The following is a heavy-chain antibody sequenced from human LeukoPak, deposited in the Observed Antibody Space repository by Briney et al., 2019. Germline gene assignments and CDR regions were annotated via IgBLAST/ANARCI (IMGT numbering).Heavy chain of an antibody. J-gene: IGHJ4*02. D-gene: IGHD6-19*01. CDR2: FSSSGSII. Sequence: GGSLGLPCAASGFTFSSYEMTGVRQAPGKGLEGVLYFSSSGSIIYYADSVKGRFTISRDNAKNSLYLQMNSLRAEDTAVYYCASLGQARYSSFRFDYWGQGTLVTVSS. CDR1: GFTFSSYE. CDR3: ASLGQARYSSFRFDY. V-gene: IGHV3-48*03.